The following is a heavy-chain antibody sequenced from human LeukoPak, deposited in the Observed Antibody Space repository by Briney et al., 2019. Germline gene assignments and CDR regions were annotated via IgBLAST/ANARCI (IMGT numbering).Heavy chain of an antibody. V-gene: IGHV1-69*04. D-gene: IGHD5-18*01. CDR3: ARDQGLTAPPPYGLDV. J-gene: IGHJ6*02. CDR2: IIPVLNIA. CDR1: GGTFSSSA. Sequence: GASVKVSCKASGGTFSSSAITWVRQATGQGLEWMGRIIPVLNIANYAQKFQGRVTITADTSTSTAYMELSSLRSEETAVYYCARDQGLTAPPPYGLDVWGQGTTVTVSS.